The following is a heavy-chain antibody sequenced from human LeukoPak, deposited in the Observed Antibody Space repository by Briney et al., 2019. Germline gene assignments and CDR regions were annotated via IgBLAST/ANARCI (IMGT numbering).Heavy chain of an antibody. CDR1: GYTFTSYD. Sequence: GASVKVSCKASGYTFTSYDINWVRQATGQGLEWMGWMNPNSGNTGYAQKFQGRVTMTRNTSISTAYMELSSLRSEDTAVYYCATSPFWSGHYTSYYYYGMDVWGQGTTVTVS. CDR3: ATSPFWSGHYTSYYYYGMDV. D-gene: IGHD3-3*01. J-gene: IGHJ6*02. V-gene: IGHV1-8*01. CDR2: MNPNSGNT.